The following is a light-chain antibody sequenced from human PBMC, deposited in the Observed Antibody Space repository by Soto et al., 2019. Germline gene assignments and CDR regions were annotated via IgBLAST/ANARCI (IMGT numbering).Light chain of an antibody. J-gene: IGLJ1*01. CDR1: LSDVGTYNL. V-gene: IGLV2-23*02. Sequence: QSALTQPASVSGSPGQSITISCTGTLSDVGTYNLVSWFQQHPGKAPKLMIFEVSERPSGVSNRFSGSKSGNAASLTISGLKAEDEADYYCCSYAGGATYVFGTGTKLTVL. CDR2: EVS. CDR3: CSYAGGATYV.